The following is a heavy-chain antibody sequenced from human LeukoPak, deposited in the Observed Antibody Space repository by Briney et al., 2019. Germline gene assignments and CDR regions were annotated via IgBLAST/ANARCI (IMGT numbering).Heavy chain of an antibody. CDR2: IKSKTEGGTT. CDR1: GFTFSNAW. Sequence: GGSLRLSCAASGFTFSNAWMSWVRQAPGKGLEWVGRIKSKTEGGTTDYAAPVKGRFTISRDDSKNTLYLQMNSLKTDDTAVYYCTTGAGAAGITLGYWGQGTLVTVSS. J-gene: IGHJ4*02. CDR3: TTGAGAAGITLGY. V-gene: IGHV3-15*01. D-gene: IGHD6-13*01.